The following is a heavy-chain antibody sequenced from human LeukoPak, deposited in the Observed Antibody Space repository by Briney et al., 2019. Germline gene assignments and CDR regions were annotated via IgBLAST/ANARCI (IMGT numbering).Heavy chain of an antibody. D-gene: IGHD2-21*01. CDR1: GYSFTDYY. J-gene: IGHJ5*02. CDR3: ARADRLHGGPYLIGP. CDR2: INPSSGGT. V-gene: IGHV1-2*02. Sequence: GASVKVSCKTSGYSFTDYYTHWVRQAPGQGLEWMGWINPSSGGTSSAQKFQGRVTMTRDTSITTVYMEVRWLTSDDTAVYYCARADRLHGGPYLIGPWGQGTLVTVSS.